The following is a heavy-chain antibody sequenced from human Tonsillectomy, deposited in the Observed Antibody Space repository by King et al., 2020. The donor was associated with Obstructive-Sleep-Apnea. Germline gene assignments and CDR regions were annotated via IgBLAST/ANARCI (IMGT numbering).Heavy chain of an antibody. J-gene: IGHJ4*02. CDR2: IYSNGST. V-gene: IGHV4-39*01. D-gene: IGHD3-9*01. CDR3: ARTRHFDWLSPFDY. CDR1: GDSVSTSPFY. Sequence: QLQESGPRLVKPSETLSLTCTVSGDSVSTSPFYWGWIRQPPGKGLECIGNIYSNGSTHYNPSLKSRVTISVDTSKNQFSLKLSSVTAADTAVYYCARTRHFDWLSPFDYWGQGALVTVSS.